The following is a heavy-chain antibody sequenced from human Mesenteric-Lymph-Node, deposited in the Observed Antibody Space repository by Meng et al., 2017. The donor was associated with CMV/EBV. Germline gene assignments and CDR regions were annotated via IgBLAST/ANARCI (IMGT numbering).Heavy chain of an antibody. V-gene: IGHV4-39*01. CDR1: RDSLGSFTY. J-gene: IGHJ5*01. CDR3: ASTCPSGQTPRVDPFGS. Sequence: GPGQVSHAESWVVDGCVSRDSLGSFTYWGWYGRPPGRGLGWLVRLNETDSTYYGTSVKRRVTVSVDTSKNQFSMRLTFVTTTDTAVYSSASTCPSGQTPRVDPFGSWGQGTLVTVSS. D-gene: IGHD2-15*01. CDR2: LNETDST.